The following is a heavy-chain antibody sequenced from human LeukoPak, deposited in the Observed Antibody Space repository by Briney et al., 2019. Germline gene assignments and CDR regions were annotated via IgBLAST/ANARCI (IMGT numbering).Heavy chain of an antibody. D-gene: IGHD6-13*01. Sequence: GRSLRLSCAASGFTFSSYGMHWVRQAPGKGLEWVAVISYDGSNKYYADSVKGRFTISRDNSKNTLYLQMNSLRAEDTAVYYCATLAAALSYWGQGTLVTVSS. CDR3: ATLAAALSY. CDR2: ISYDGSNK. J-gene: IGHJ4*02. CDR1: GFTFSSYG. V-gene: IGHV3-30*03.